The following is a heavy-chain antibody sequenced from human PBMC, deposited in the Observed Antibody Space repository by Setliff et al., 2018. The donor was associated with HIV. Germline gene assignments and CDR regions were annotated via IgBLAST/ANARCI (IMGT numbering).Heavy chain of an antibody. J-gene: IGHJ4*02. CDR2: INPNSGGT. D-gene: IGHD3-16*01. Sequence: GASVKVSCKASGYIFTDYYMHWVRQAPGQELGWMGRINPNSGGTNYAQKFQGRVTMTRDTSTSTVYMELSSLRSEDTAVYYCARAVASRNIRGEYSFDYWGQGTLVTVSS. CDR3: ARAVASRNIRGEYSFDY. CDR1: GYIFTDYY. V-gene: IGHV1-2*06.